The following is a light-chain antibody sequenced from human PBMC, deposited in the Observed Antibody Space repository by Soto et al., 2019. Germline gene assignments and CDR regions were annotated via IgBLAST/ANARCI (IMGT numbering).Light chain of an antibody. CDR3: QERAAT. Sequence: DRQMTQSPSSLSASVGDRVTITCRASPSIGNYLNWYQQKSGKAPKLLIYAASSLQSGVPSRFSGSGSGTEFTLTISSLQPEDFATYYCQERAATFGGGTKVEIK. CDR1: PSIGNY. J-gene: IGKJ4*02. CDR2: AAS. V-gene: IGKV1-39*01.